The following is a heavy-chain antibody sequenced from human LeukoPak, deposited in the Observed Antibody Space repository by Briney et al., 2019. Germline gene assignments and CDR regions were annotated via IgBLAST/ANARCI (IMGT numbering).Heavy chain of an antibody. Sequence: GGSLRLSCAAFGFTVSSKYMSWVRQAPGKGLEWVSVFYSGGSTYYADSVKGRFTISRDNSKNTLYFQMNSLRAEDTAVYYCARQAPSQFGELFFDYWGQGTLVTVSS. CDR3: ARQAPSQFGELFFDY. CDR1: GFTVSSKY. CDR2: FYSGGST. D-gene: IGHD3-10*01. V-gene: IGHV3-66*04. J-gene: IGHJ4*02.